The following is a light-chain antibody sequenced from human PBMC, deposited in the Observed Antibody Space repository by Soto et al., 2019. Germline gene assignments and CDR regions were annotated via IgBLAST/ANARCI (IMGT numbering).Light chain of an antibody. V-gene: IGLV2-14*01. CDR2: EVS. CDR1: GSDVGGYKY. Sequence: QSALTQPASVSGSPGQSITISCTGTGSDVGGYKYVSWYQQHPGKAPKVMIYEVSNRPSGVSNRFSGSKSANTASLTISGLQAEDEADSYCGSYTNTSTYVFGTGTKLTVL. J-gene: IGLJ1*01. CDR3: GSYTNTSTYV.